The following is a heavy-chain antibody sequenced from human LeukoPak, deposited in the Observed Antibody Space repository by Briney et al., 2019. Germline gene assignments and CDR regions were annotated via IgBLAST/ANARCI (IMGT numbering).Heavy chain of an antibody. V-gene: IGHV3-7*01. CDR3: ARDSAGNDY. J-gene: IGHJ4*02. D-gene: IGHD6-13*01. CDR1: GITFSTYW. Sequence: GGSLRLSCEASGITFSTYWMSWVRQAPGKGLEWVANIKQDGSEKYYVDSVKGRFTISRDNAKNSLYLQMNSLRAGDTAMYYCARDSAGNDYWGQGTLVTVSS. CDR2: IKQDGSEK.